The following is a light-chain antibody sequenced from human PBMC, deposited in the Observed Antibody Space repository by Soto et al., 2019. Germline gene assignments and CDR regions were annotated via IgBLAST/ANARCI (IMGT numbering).Light chain of an antibody. CDR3: SSYAGSSNV. CDR1: TYGFETYNQ. V-gene: IGLV2-14*02. CDR2: EGS. Sequence: QSALTQPASMSGSPGQSITISCSGTTYGFETYNQVSWYQQHPGKAPKILIYEGSKRPSGVSNRFSGSKSGNTASLTISGLQAEDEADYFCSSYAGSSNVFGTGTKLTVL. J-gene: IGLJ1*01.